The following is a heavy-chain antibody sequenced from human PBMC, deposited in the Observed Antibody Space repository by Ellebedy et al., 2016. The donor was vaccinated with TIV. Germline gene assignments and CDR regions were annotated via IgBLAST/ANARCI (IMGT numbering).Heavy chain of an antibody. Sequence: GESLKISCAASGSTFRKHAVRWLRQAQVMGLERVSSISGRGGSTNDADSVKGRFTTSRDNSRNTLYLQMSSLRAEDTAIYYCACWSGDWNGPYDYWGPGTLVTVSS. V-gene: IGHV3-23*01. CDR2: ISGRGGST. J-gene: IGHJ4*02. CDR1: GSTFRKHA. CDR3: ACWSGDWNGPYDY. D-gene: IGHD1-1*01.